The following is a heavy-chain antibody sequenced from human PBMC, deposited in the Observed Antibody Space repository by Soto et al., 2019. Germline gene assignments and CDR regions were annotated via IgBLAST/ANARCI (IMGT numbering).Heavy chain of an antibody. Sequence: PCGSLRLSWAASGFSLSSYGMHWVRQAPGKGLEWVAVISYDGSNKYYADSVKGRFTISRDNSMNTLFLQMSSLRADDTAVYHCARDMHAGFTHYFDPWAQGTLVTVSS. D-gene: IGHD1-26*01. CDR2: ISYDGSNK. CDR3: ARDMHAGFTHYFDP. J-gene: IGHJ5*02. CDR1: GFSLSSYG. V-gene: IGHV3-30*03.